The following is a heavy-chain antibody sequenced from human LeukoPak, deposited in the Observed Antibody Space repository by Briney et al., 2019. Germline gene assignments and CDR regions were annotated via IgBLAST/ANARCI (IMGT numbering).Heavy chain of an antibody. CDR2: IYSGGNT. D-gene: IGHD2-15*01. J-gene: IGHJ4*02. CDR1: GFIVSSNY. Sequence: GGSLRLSCAASGFIVSSNYMYWVRQAPGKGLEWVSVIYSGGNTYYADSVKGRFTISRDNSKNTLFLQMNSLRAEDTAVYYCASRDCSAGSCLGPFDFWGQGTLVTVSS. V-gene: IGHV3-53*01. CDR3: ASRDCSAGSCLGPFDF.